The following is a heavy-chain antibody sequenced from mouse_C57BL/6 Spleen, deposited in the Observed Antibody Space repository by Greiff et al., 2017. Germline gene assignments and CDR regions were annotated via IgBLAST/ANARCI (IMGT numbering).Heavy chain of an antibody. CDR3: AKGDGFAY. Sequence: VQLQQSGAELVMPGASVKLSCKASGYTFTSYWMHWVKQRPGQGLEWIGEFDPCDSYINYNQKFKGKSTLTVDKSSSTAYMQLSSLTSEDSAVYYYAKGDGFAYWGQGTLVTVSA. V-gene: IGHV1-69*01. J-gene: IGHJ3*01. CDR1: GYTFTSYW. D-gene: IGHD3-3*01. CDR2: FDPCDSYI.